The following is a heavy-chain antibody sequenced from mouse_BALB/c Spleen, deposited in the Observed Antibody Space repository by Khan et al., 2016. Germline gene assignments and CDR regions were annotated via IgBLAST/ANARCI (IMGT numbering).Heavy chain of an antibody. CDR2: IRAGGST. CDR3: ARENTHARDC. Sequence: QVQLKQSGPGLVAPSQSLSITCTVSGFSLTSYGVHWVRQPPGKGLEWLGVIRAGGSTNYNSALMSRRSTSKDNSKSQDFLKMNSLRTNDTAMYYCARENTHARDCLGRETSITVSS. CDR1: GFSLTSYG. V-gene: IGHV2-9*02. J-gene: IGHJ4*01.